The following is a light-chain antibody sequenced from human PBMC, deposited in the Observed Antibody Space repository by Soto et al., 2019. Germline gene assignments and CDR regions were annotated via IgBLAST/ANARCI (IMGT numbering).Light chain of an antibody. CDR2: LGS. CDR1: QILLHSNGYNY. J-gene: IGKJ1*01. Sequence: EIVMTQSPLSLPVTPGDPSSISCRSSQILLHSNGYNYLDWYLQKPGQSPQLLIYLGSNRASGVPDRFSGSGSGTDFTLKISRVEAEDVGVYYCMQALQTRTFGQGTKVDIK. V-gene: IGKV2-28*01. CDR3: MQALQTRT.